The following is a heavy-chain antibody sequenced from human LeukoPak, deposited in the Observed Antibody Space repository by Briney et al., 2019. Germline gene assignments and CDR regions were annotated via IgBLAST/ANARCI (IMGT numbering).Heavy chain of an antibody. CDR1: GFIFSNYG. Sequence: GRSLRLTCAASGFIFSNYGMHWVRQAPGKGLEWVAFIGYDGSYRYYADSVKGRFTISRDNSKNTLYLQTNSLRAEDTAVYYCARELGAMVRGDPFDYWGQGTLVTVSS. V-gene: IGHV3-33*01. CDR2: IGYDGSYR. CDR3: ARELGAMVRGDPFDY. D-gene: IGHD3-10*01. J-gene: IGHJ4*02.